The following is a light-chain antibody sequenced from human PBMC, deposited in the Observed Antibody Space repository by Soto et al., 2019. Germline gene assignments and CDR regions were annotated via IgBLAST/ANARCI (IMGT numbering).Light chain of an antibody. CDR1: SSNIGAAND. CDR2: ANT. J-gene: IGLJ1*01. CDR3: QSSDSSLRGYV. V-gene: IGLV1-40*01. Sequence: QSALTQPPSVSGAPGQTVTISCTGTSSNIGAANDVHWYQQLPGTAPKLLIYANTNRPSGVPGLFSGSKSGTAASLAITGLQAEEAAYYYCQSSDSSLRGYVFGSGTKVTVL.